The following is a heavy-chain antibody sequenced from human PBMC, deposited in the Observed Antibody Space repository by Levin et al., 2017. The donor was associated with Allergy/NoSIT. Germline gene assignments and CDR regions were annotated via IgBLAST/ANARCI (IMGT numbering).Heavy chain of an antibody. V-gene: IGHV4-59*01. J-gene: IGHJ4*02. CDR1: GVSINTFY. CDR2: IYYSGGT. CDR3: SSTRGYSGYNWGWYFDF. Sequence: SETLSLTCTVSGVSINTFYWSWIRQTPGKGLECLGHIYYSGGTNYNPSLKSRISMSVDTSKNQFSLKLRSVTAADTAVDFCSSTRGYSGYNWGWYFDFWGQGTLVTVSS. D-gene: IGHD5-12*01.